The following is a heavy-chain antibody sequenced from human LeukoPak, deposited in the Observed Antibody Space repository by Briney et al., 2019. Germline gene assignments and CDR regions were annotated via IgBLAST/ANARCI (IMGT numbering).Heavy chain of an antibody. CDR1: GGSISTSNW. Sequence: PSETLSLTCTVSGGSISTSNWWNWVRQPPGKGLQWIGEINHSGSTNYNPSLKSRVTISVDTSKNQFSLKLSSVTAADTAVYYCARFYGSGSYGYNWFDPWGQGTLVTVSS. D-gene: IGHD3-10*01. V-gene: IGHV4-4*02. CDR2: INHSGST. CDR3: ARFYGSGSYGYNWFDP. J-gene: IGHJ5*02.